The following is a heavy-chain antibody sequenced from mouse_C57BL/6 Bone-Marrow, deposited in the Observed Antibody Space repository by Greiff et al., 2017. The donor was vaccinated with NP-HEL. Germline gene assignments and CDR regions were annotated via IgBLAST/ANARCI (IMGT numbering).Heavy chain of an antibody. CDR2: ISGGGGNT. V-gene: IGHV5-9*01. Sequence: EVKLMESGGGLVKPGGSLKLSCAASGFTFSSYTMSWVRQTPEKRLEWVATISGGGGNTYYPDSVKGRFPISRDNAKNTLYLQMSSLRSEDTALYYCASPWFAYWGQGTLVTVSA. J-gene: IGHJ3*01. CDR3: ASPWFAY. CDR1: GFTFSSYT.